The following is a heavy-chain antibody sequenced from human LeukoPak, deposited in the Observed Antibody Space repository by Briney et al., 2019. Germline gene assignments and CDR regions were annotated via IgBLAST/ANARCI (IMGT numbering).Heavy chain of an antibody. CDR1: GGSISSYY. V-gene: IGHV4-4*07. CDR3: ARVKLRWLQSSGAFDI. Sequence: SETLSLTCTVSGGSISSYYWSWIRQPAGKGLEWIGRIYTSGSTNYNPSLKSRVTMSVDTSKNQFSLKPSSVTAADTAVYYCARVKLRWLQSSGAFDIWGQGTMVTVSS. CDR2: IYTSGST. J-gene: IGHJ3*02. D-gene: IGHD5-24*01.